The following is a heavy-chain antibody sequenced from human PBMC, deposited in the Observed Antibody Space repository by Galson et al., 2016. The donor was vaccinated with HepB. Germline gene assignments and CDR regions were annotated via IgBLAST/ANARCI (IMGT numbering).Heavy chain of an antibody. D-gene: IGHD1-1*01. CDR3: ARAYQYTLDY. CDR1: GLTFSNFW. J-gene: IGHJ4*02. V-gene: IGHV3-7*04. CDR2: INQDGTEK. Sequence: SLRLSCAASGLTFSNFWMTWVRQAPGKGLEWVANINQDGTEKHYLDSVRGRFTISRDNAKSSLFLHMNSLRAEDTAVYFCARAYQYTLDYWGQGTLVTVSS.